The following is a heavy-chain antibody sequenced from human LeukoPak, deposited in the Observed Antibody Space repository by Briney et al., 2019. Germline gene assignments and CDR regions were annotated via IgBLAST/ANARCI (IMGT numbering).Heavy chain of an antibody. CDR1: GFTFSSYG. Sequence: GRSLRLSCAASGFTFSSYGMHWVRQAPGKGLEWVAVISYDGSNKYYADSVKGRFTISRDNSKNTLYLQMNSLRAEDTTVYYCARSQSSSWYGLDYWGQGTLVTVSS. CDR2: ISYDGSNK. V-gene: IGHV3-30*03. J-gene: IGHJ4*02. CDR3: ARSQSSSWYGLDY. D-gene: IGHD6-13*01.